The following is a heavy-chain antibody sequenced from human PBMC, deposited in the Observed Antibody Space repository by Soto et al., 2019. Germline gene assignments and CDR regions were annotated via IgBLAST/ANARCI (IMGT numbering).Heavy chain of an antibody. CDR2: MNPNSGYI. D-gene: IGHD2-15*01. Sequence: QVQLVQSGAEVKRPGASVKVSCKASGYTFTPHDINWVRQATGQGLEWMGRMNPNSGYIDFAQRFQGRLTMTTNTSISTAYMELSSLRSEDTATYYCARGLYCSGGTCSDSWGQGTLVIVSS. CDR3: ARGLYCSGGTCSDS. V-gene: IGHV1-8*01. CDR1: GYTFTPHD. J-gene: IGHJ4*02.